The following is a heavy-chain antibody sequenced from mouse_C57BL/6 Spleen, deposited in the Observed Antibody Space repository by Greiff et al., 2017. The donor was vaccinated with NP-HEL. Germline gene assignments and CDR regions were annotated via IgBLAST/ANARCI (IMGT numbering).Heavy chain of an antibody. CDR1: GYTFTSYG. J-gene: IGHJ4*01. CDR2: IYPRSGNT. CDR3: ARGYYGNYDYAMDY. D-gene: IGHD2-1*01. V-gene: IGHV1-81*01. Sequence: VKLVESGAELARPGASVKLSCKASGYTFTSYGISWVKQRTGQGLEWIGEIYPRSGNTYYNEKFKGKATLTADKSSSTAYMELRSLTSEDSAVYFCARGYYGNYDYAMDYWGQGTSVTVSS.